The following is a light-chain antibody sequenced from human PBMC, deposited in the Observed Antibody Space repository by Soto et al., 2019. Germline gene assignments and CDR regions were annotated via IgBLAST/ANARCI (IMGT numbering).Light chain of an antibody. CDR3: QQYNKWPPYT. CDR2: AAS. Sequence: EIVMTQSPATLSVSPGERATLSCRASQSVSSNLAWYQQKPGQAPRLLIYAASTWATAIQAKFSGSGSGTEFTPTNTSLQTEDFAVYYCQQYNKWPPYTFGQQTKVEIK. V-gene: IGKV3-15*01. CDR1: QSVSSN. J-gene: IGKJ2*01.